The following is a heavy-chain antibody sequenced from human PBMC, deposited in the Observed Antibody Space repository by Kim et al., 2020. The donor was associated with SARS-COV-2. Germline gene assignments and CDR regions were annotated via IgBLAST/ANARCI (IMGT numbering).Heavy chain of an antibody. V-gene: IGHV3-11*06. Sequence: VKGRFTISRDNAKNSLYLQMNSLRAEDTAVYYCTRLGDYVWGSYRAPFDYWGQGTLVTVSS. J-gene: IGHJ4*02. CDR3: TRLGDYVWGSYRAPFDY. D-gene: IGHD3-16*02.